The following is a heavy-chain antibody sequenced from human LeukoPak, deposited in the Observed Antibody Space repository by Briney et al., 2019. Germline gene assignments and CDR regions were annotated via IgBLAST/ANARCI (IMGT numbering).Heavy chain of an antibody. Sequence: SETLSLTCTVSGGSISSYYWSWIRQPPGKGLEWIGYMFQSGSTYYNPSLTSRVTISVDRSKNQFSLKVRSVTAADTAVYYCSRGGAAPFDYWGQGTLVTVSS. CDR3: SRGGAAPFDY. CDR1: GGSISSYY. D-gene: IGHD6-6*01. J-gene: IGHJ4*02. V-gene: IGHV4-59*12. CDR2: MFQSGST.